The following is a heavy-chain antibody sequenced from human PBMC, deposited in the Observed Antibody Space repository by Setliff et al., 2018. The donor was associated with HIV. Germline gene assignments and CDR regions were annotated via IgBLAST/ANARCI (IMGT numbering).Heavy chain of an antibody. CDR2: INPSDGNT. D-gene: IGHD3-16*01. V-gene: IGHV1-46*01. J-gene: IGHJ4*02. Sequence: RASVKVSCKASGYTLSNYYIHWVRQAPGQGLDWMGIINPSDGNTQYSQKFRGRVTMTRDTSANTVFMQMSSLRSEDTSIFYCAMTKMIYYFDYWGPGTLV. CDR3: AMTKMIYYFDY. CDR1: GYTLSNYY.